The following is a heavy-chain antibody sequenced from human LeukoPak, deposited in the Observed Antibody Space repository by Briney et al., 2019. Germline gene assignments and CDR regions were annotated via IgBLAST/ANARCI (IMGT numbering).Heavy chain of an antibody. V-gene: IGHV3-23*01. D-gene: IGHD1-7*01. CDR3: AKEGVYAGTIALLDYFDY. J-gene: IGHJ4*02. CDR1: GSTFSSSA. CDR2: ISSSGGST. Sequence: GGSLRPSCVASGSASGSTFSSSAMTWVRQAPGKGLEWVSTISSSGGSTYYADSVKGRFTISRDNSKNTLYLQMNSLRAEDTAVYYCAKEGVYAGTIALLDYFDYWGQGTLVTVSS.